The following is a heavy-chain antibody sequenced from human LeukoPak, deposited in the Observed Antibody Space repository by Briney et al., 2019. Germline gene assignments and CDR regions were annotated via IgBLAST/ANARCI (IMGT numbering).Heavy chain of an antibody. CDR2: ISGSGGST. CDR3: AKDLGDYYGSGSYSGNYYYYGMDV. D-gene: IGHD3-10*01. J-gene: IGHJ6*02. Sequence: PGGSLRLSCAASGFTFSSYAMSWVRQAPGKGLEWVSAISGSGGSTYYADSVKGRFTISRDNSKNTLYLQMNSLRAEDTAVYYCAKDLGDYYGSGSYSGNYYYYGMDVWGQGTTVTVSS. V-gene: IGHV3-23*01. CDR1: GFTFSSYA.